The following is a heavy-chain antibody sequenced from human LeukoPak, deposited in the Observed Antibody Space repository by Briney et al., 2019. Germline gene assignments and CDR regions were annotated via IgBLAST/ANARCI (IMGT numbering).Heavy chain of an antibody. V-gene: IGHV3-30*18. CDR3: AKDLSAFRRNTASDY. D-gene: IGHD5-18*01. J-gene: IGHJ4*02. CDR1: GFTFSSYG. CDR2: ISYDGSNK. Sequence: PGRSLRLSCAASGFTFSSYGMHWVRQAPGKGLEWVAVISYDGSNKYYADSVKGRFTISRDNSKNTLYLQMNSLRAEDTAVYYCAKDLSAFRRNTASDYWGQGTLVTVSS.